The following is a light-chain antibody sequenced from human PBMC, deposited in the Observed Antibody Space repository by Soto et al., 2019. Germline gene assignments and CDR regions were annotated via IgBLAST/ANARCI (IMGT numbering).Light chain of an antibody. J-gene: IGKJ1*01. CDR2: GAS. V-gene: IGKV3D-15*01. Sequence: EIVSTQYPDTLSLSPGQRATRSCRARQSVTGNYLAWYQQKPGQAPRLLIYGASSRATGIPDRFSGSGSGTEFTLTISSLQSEDFAVYYCQQYNNWPWTFGQGTKVDIK. CDR1: QSVTGNY. CDR3: QQYNNWPWT.